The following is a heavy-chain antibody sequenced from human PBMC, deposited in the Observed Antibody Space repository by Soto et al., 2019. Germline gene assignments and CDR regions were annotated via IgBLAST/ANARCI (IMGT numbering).Heavy chain of an antibody. D-gene: IGHD1-26*01. Sequence: SETLSLTCTVSGGSISSSSYYWGWIRQPPGKGLEWIGSIYYSGSTYYNPSLKSRVTISVDTSKNQFSLKLSSVTAADTAVYYCARRPWGSYASRIYGMDVWGQGTTVTVS. CDR2: IYYSGST. V-gene: IGHV4-39*01. CDR1: GGSISSSSYY. J-gene: IGHJ6*02. CDR3: ARRPWGSYASRIYGMDV.